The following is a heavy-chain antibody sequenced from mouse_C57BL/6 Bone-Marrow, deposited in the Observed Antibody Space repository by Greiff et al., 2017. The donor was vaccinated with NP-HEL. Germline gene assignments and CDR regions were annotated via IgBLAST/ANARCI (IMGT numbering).Heavy chain of an antibody. CDR1: GYTFTSSG. Sequence: QVQLKQSGAELARPGASVKLSCKASGYTFTSSGISWVKQRTGQGLEWIGEIYPRSGNTYYNEKFKGKATLTADKSSSTAYMELRSLTSEDAAVYFCARGSTVVATPFAYWGQGTLVTVSA. V-gene: IGHV1-81*01. J-gene: IGHJ3*01. CDR3: ARGSTVVATPFAY. D-gene: IGHD1-1*01. CDR2: IYPRSGNT.